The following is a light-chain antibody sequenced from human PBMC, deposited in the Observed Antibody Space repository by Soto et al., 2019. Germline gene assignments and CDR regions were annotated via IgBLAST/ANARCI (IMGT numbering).Light chain of an antibody. Sequence: DIQITQSPSSLSASVGDRVTITCRASQSISSYLNWYQQKPGKAPKLLIYAASSLQSGVPSRFSGSGSGTDFTLPISSLQPEDFKTYYCQQSYSNPWTFGQGTKVDIK. CDR3: QQSYSNPWT. J-gene: IGKJ1*01. CDR2: AAS. CDR1: QSISSY. V-gene: IGKV1-39*01.